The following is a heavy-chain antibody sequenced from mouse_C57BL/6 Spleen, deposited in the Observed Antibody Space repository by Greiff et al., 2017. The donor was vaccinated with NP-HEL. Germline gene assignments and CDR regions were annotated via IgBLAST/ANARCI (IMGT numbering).Heavy chain of an antibody. CDR2: INPNNGGT. CDR3: ARWACFAY. J-gene: IGHJ3*01. V-gene: IGHV1-26*01. Sequence: EVQLQQSGPELVKPGASVKISCKASGYTFTDYYMNWVKQSHGKSLEWIGDINPNNGGTSYNQKFKGKATLTVDKSSSTAYMELRSLTSEDSAVYYCARWACFAYWGQGTLVTVSA. CDR1: GYTFTDYY.